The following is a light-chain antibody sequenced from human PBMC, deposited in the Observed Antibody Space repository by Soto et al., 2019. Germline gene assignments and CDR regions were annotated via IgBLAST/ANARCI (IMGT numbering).Light chain of an antibody. CDR3: QQYLSAPLT. Sequence: IVMTQSPDSLVGFLEERDTITKKSSQNVFSTPANANYIAWLHKRPGQPPSLLINSASTRGSGVPDRFSGSGSGTDFTLTISSLQPEDVAVYYCQQYLSAPLTFGGGTKVEIK. CDR1: QNVFSTPANANY. CDR2: SAS. V-gene: IGKV4-1*01. J-gene: IGKJ4*01.